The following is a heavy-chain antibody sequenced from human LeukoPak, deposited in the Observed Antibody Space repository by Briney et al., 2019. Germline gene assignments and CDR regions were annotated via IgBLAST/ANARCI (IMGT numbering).Heavy chain of an antibody. Sequence: ASVKVSCKASGYTFTSYGISWVRQAPGQGLEWMGWISAYNGNTNYAQKLQGRVTMTTDTSTSTAYMDLRSLRSDDTAVYYCASSRTVTTKIAFYYYYYYMDVWGKGTTVTVSS. J-gene: IGHJ6*03. CDR3: ASSRTVTTKIAFYYYYYYMDV. CDR2: ISAYNGNT. CDR1: GYTFTSYG. D-gene: IGHD4-11*01. V-gene: IGHV1-18*01.